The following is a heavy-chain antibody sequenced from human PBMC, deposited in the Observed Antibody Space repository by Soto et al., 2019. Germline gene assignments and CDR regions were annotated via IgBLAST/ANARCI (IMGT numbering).Heavy chain of an antibody. CDR1: GYTFTSYY. Sequence: ASVKVSCKASGYTFTSYYMHWVRQAPGQGLEWMGIINPSGGSTSYAQKFQGRVTMTRDTSTSTVYMELSSLRSEDTAVYYCARRGYPDTYSSSWYNWFDPWGQGTLVTVSS. V-gene: IGHV1-46*01. CDR2: INPSGGST. J-gene: IGHJ5*02. D-gene: IGHD6-13*01. CDR3: ARRGYPDTYSSSWYNWFDP.